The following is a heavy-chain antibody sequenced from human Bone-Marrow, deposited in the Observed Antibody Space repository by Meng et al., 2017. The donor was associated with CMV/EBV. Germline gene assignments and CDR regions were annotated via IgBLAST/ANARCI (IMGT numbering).Heavy chain of an antibody. CDR1: GGTFSSYA. J-gene: IGHJ6*02. CDR3: ASHDYSNYYYYYGMDV. V-gene: IGHV1-69*05. D-gene: IGHD4-11*01. Sequence: SVKVSCKASGGTFSSYAISWVRQAPGQGLEWMGGISPIFGTANYAQKFQGRVTITTDESTSTAYMELSSLRSEDTAVYYRASHDYSNYYYYYGMDVWGQGTTVTVSS. CDR2: ISPIFGTA.